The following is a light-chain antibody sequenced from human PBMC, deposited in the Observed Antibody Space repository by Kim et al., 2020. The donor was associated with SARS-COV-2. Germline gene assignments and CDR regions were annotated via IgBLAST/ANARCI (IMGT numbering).Light chain of an antibody. J-gene: IGLJ2*01. CDR1: KLGDKY. V-gene: IGLV3-1*01. Sequence: SYELTQPPSVSVSPGQTASITCSGDKLGDKYACWYQQKPGQSPVLVIYQDSKRTSGIPERFSGSNSGNTATLTISGTQAMDEADYYCQAWDSSTAVFGGGTQLTDL. CDR3: QAWDSSTAV. CDR2: QDS.